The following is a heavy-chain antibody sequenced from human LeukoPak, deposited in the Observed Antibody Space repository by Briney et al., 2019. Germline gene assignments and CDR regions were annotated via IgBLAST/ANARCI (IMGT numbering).Heavy chain of an antibody. V-gene: IGHV4-39*01. CDR3: ARQGYADFSPRPFDY. CDR1: VDSISSKNYY. CDR2: INYSGRT. Sequence: SSETLSLTCAVSVDSISSKNYYWGWIRQPPGKGLEWIGSINYSGRTSYNPSLKSLVTISQDTSKNQFSLKLRSVTAADTAVFYCARQGYADFSPRPFDYWGQGTLVTVSS. D-gene: IGHD4-17*01. J-gene: IGHJ4*02.